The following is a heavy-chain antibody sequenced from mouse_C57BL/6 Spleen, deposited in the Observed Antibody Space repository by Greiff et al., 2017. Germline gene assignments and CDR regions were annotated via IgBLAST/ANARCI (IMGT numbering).Heavy chain of an antibody. D-gene: IGHD1-1*01. J-gene: IGHJ1*03. CDR3: ARWGVVAPNFDV. CDR2: IDPSDSYT. Sequence: QVQLKQPGAELVMPGASVKLSCKASGYTFTSYRMHWVKQRPGQGLEWIGEIDPSDSYTNYNQKFKGKSTLTVDKSSSTAYMQLSSLTSADSAVYYCARWGVVAPNFDVWGTGTTVTVSS. CDR1: GYTFTSYR. V-gene: IGHV1-69*01.